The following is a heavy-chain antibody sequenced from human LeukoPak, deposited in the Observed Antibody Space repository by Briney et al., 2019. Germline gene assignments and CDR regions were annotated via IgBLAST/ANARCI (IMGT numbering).Heavy chain of an antibody. J-gene: IGHJ5*02. CDR3: ARDEAEIDYYDSSGYYNWFDP. Sequence: SETLSLTCTVSGGSISSYYWSWIRQPAGKGLEWIGRIYTSGSTNYNPSLKSRVTMSVDTSKNQFSLKLSSVTAADTAVYYCARDEAEIDYYDSSGYYNWFDPWGQGTLVTVSS. CDR2: IYTSGST. V-gene: IGHV4-4*07. D-gene: IGHD3-22*01. CDR1: GGSISSYY.